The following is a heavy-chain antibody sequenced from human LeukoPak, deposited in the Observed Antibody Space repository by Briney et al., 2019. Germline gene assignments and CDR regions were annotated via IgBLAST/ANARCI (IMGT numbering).Heavy chain of an antibody. CDR2: IRRRCNTI. CDR3: ARDQDVVVVPATIGWFDY. V-gene: IGHV3-48*01. Sequence: GGSLSLSCAASGFTFSSYSMNWVSQAPGKGLEWVSYIRRRCNTIYYADSVKGRFTISRDNDHNSLYLQMNSLRAEDTAVYYCARDQDVVVVPATIGWFDYWAQGTLDSVP. CDR1: GFTFSSYS. J-gene: IGHJ4*02. D-gene: IGHD2-15*01.